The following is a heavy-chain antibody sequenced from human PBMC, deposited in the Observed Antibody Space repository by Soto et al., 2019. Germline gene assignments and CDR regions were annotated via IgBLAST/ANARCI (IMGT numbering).Heavy chain of an antibody. CDR1: GGTLSSYA. Sequence: QVQMGQSGAEVKKPGSSVEVSCKASGGTLSSYAISWVRQAPGQGLEWMGGIIPIFGTANYAQKFQGRVTITADESTSTADMELSSLRSEDTAVYYCARTPLGSSWSPGSYYFDYWGHGTRVTVSS. V-gene: IGHV1-69*01. CDR2: IIPIFGTA. J-gene: IGHJ4*01. CDR3: ARTPLGSSWSPGSYYFDY. D-gene: IGHD6-13*01.